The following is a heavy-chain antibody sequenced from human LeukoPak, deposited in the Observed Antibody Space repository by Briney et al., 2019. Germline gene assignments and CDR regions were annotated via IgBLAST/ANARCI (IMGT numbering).Heavy chain of an antibody. Sequence: SQTLSLPCTVSGGSISSGGYYWSWIRQHPGKGLEWIGYIYYSGSTYYNPSLKSRVTISVDTSKNQFSLKLSSVTAADTAVYYCARYYYGSGSYPDAYYYYGMDVWGKGTTVTVSS. D-gene: IGHD3-10*01. CDR1: GGSISSGGYY. CDR2: IYYSGST. J-gene: IGHJ6*04. V-gene: IGHV4-31*03. CDR3: ARYYYGSGSYPDAYYYYGMDV.